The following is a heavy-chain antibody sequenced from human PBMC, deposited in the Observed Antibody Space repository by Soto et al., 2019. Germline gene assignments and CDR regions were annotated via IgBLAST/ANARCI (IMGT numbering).Heavy chain of an antibody. CDR2: ISAYNGNT. CDR3: ARGNGDSCGWSDAFDI. J-gene: IGHJ3*02. CDR1: GYTFTSYG. V-gene: IGHV1-18*01. D-gene: IGHD6-19*01. Sequence: QVQLVQSGAEVKKPGASVKVSCKASGYTFTSYGISWVRQAPGQGLEWMGWISAYNGNTNYAQKLQGRVTMTTDTSPSTAYMELRSLRPDATAVYYCARGNGDSCGWSDAFDIWGQGTMVTVSS.